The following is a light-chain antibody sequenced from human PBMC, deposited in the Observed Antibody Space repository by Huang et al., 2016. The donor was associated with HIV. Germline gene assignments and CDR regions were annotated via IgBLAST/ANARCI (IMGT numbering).Light chain of an antibody. Sequence: DIQMTQSPSTLSASVGDRVTITCRASQSIRSWLAWYQQKPGKAPKLRIYKASSLESGVPSRFSGSGSGTEFTLTISSLQPDDFATYYCQQYNSYLWTFGQGTKVEIK. CDR2: KAS. V-gene: IGKV1-5*03. CDR1: QSIRSW. J-gene: IGKJ1*01. CDR3: QQYNSYLWT.